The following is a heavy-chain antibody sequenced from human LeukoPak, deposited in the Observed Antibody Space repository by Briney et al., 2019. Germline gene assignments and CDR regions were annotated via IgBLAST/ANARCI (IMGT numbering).Heavy chain of an antibody. V-gene: IGHV1-18*01. CDR2: ISAYNGNT. Sequence: ASVTVSCKASGYTFTSYGISWVRQAPGQGLEWMGWISAYNGNTNYAQKLQGRVTMTTDTSTSTAYMELRSLRSDDTAVYYCARDRAAFYGLRADYYYGMDVWGQGTTVTVS. D-gene: IGHD3-3*01. CDR1: GYTFTSYG. CDR3: ARDRAAFYGLRADYYYGMDV. J-gene: IGHJ6*02.